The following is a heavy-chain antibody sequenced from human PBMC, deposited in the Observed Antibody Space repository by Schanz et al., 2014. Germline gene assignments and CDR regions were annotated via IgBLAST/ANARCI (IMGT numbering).Heavy chain of an antibody. CDR3: ARDLTVDTGYVVHYCYYGMDV. J-gene: IGHJ6*02. CDR2: INAGTGNT. Sequence: QVQLVQSWAEVKGPGASVKVSCKASGYSFTPFPIHWVRQAPGQRLEWMGWINAGTGNTEYSQKFQGRVTITRDTLASAAYMELCSLRSEDTAVYFCARDLTVDTGYVVHYCYYGMDVWGRGTTXTVS. V-gene: IGHV1-3*01. D-gene: IGHD5-12*01. CDR1: GYSFTPFP.